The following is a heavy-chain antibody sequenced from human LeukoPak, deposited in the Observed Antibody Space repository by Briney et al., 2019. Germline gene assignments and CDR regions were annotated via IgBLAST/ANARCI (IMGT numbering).Heavy chain of an antibody. Sequence: GGSLRLSCEASGFTVSSFEINWVRQAPGKGLERVSYISSSGGTMDYADSVKGRFTVSRDNGKKLVHLQLNSLRAEDTAVYFCARIPHPDYADAQWGQGTLVIVSS. V-gene: IGHV3-48*03. CDR3: ARIPHPDYADAQ. D-gene: IGHD4-17*01. CDR1: GFTVSSFE. J-gene: IGHJ4*02. CDR2: ISSSGGTM.